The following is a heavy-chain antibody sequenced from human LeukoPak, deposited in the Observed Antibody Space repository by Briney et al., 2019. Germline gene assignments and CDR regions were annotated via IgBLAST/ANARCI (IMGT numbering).Heavy chain of an antibody. Sequence: SETLSLTCAVYGGSFSSYYWGWIRQPPGKGLEWIGSIYYSGSTYYNPSLKSRVTISVDTSKNQFSLKLSSVTAADTAVYYCAVGSGSLYDYWGQGTLVTVSS. V-gene: IGHV4-39*07. CDR2: IYYSGST. D-gene: IGHD3-10*01. CDR1: GGSFSSYY. CDR3: AVGSGSLYDY. J-gene: IGHJ4*02.